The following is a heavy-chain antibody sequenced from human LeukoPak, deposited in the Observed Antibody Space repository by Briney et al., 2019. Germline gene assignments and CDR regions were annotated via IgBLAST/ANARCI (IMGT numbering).Heavy chain of an antibody. CDR3: AREEGRWLRGGDY. CDR2: ISSSSSYI. D-gene: IGHD5-24*01. V-gene: IGHV3-21*01. J-gene: IGHJ4*02. CDR1: GFTFSSYS. Sequence: PGGSLRLSCAASGFTFSSYSMNWVRQAPGKGPEWVSSISSSSSYIYYADSVKGRFTISRDNAKNSLYLQMNSLRAEDTAVYYCAREEGRWLRGGDYWGQGTLVTVSS.